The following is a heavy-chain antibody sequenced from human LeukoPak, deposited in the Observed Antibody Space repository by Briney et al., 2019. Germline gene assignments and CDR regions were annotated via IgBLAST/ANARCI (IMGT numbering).Heavy chain of an antibody. V-gene: IGHV1-18*01. Sequence: ASVKVSFKASGYTFTSYGISWVRQAPGQGLEWMGWISAYNGNTNYAQKLQGRVAMTTDTSTSTAYMELSSLRSEDTAVYYCAKGAIWKPFDYWGQGTLVTVSS. CDR1: GYTFTSYG. D-gene: IGHD3-3*01. J-gene: IGHJ4*02. CDR2: ISAYNGNT. CDR3: AKGAIWKPFDY.